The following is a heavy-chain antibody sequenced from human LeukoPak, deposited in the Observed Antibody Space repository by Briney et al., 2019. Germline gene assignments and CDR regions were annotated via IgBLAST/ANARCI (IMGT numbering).Heavy chain of an antibody. Sequence: SETLSLTCTVSGGSISSSSYYWGWLRQPPGKGLEWIGSIYYSGSTYYNPSLKSRVTISVDTSKNQFSLKLSSVTAADTAVYYCARATYSSSWYVGEDWFDPWGQGILVTVSS. J-gene: IGHJ5*02. V-gene: IGHV4-39*07. CDR2: IYYSGST. D-gene: IGHD6-13*01. CDR3: ARATYSSSWYVGEDWFDP. CDR1: GGSISSSSYY.